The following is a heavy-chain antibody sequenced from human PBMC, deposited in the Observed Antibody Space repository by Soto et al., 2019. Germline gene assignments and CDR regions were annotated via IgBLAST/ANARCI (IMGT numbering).Heavy chain of an antibody. CDR1: GGTFSSYA. CDR3: ARVRVRFLEWLGSEG. CDR2: IIPIFGTA. J-gene: IGHJ4*02. V-gene: IGHV1-69*12. Sequence: QVQLVQSGAEVKKPGSSVKVSCKASGGTFSSYAISWVRQAPGQGLEWMGGIIPIFGTANYAQKFQGRVTITADESTSTAYMELISLRSEDTAGHYCARVRVRFLEWLGSEGWGQGTLVTVSS. D-gene: IGHD3-3*01.